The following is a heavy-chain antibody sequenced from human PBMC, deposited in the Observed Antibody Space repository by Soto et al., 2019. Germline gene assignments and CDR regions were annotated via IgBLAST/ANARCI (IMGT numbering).Heavy chain of an antibody. Sequence: SETLSLTCAVSGGSISSGGYSWSWIRQPPGKGLEWIGYIYHSGSTYYNPSLKSRVTISVDRSKNQFSLKLSSVTAADTAVYYCAARDSSGYSAFDIWGQGTMVTVSS. CDR3: AARDSSGYSAFDI. V-gene: IGHV4-30-2*01. CDR1: GGSISSGGYS. CDR2: IYHSGST. J-gene: IGHJ3*02. D-gene: IGHD3-22*01.